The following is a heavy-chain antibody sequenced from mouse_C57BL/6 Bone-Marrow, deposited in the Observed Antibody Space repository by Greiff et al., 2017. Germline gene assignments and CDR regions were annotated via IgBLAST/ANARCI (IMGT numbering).Heavy chain of an antibody. V-gene: IGHV1-82*01. Sequence: VQLQQSGPELVKPGASVKISCKASGYAFSSSWMNWVKQRPGKGLEWIGRIYPGDGDTNYNGKFKGKATLTADKSSSTAYMQLSSLTSEDSAVYFCARSATVDYWGQGTLSQSPQ. CDR3: ARSATVDY. J-gene: IGHJ2*01. D-gene: IGHD1-1*01. CDR1: GYAFSSSW. CDR2: IYPGDGDT.